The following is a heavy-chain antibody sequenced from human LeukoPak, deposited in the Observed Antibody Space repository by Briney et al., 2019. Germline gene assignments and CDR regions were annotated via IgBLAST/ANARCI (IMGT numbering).Heavy chain of an antibody. CDR2: IIPIFGTA. CDR1: GGTFSSYA. V-gene: IGHV1-69*13. D-gene: IGHD3-22*01. CDR3: ARVNYYDPSFDY. J-gene: IGHJ4*02. Sequence: EASVTVSCKASGGTFSSYAISWVRQAPGQGLEWMGGIIPIFGTANYAQKFQGRVTITADESTSTAYMELSSLRSEDTAVYYCARVNYYDPSFDYWGQGTLVTVSS.